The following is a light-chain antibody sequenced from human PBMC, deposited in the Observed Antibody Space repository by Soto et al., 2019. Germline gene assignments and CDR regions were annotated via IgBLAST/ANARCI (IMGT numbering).Light chain of an antibody. CDR2: EVS. J-gene: IGLJ1*01. Sequence: QSVLTQPASVSGSPGQSITISCTGTSSDIGAYKHVSSYQQHPGKAPKLMIYEVSNRPSGVSNRFSGSKSGNTASLTISGLQAEDEADYYCSSYTTTSNHVFGTGTKVTV. CDR1: SSDIGAYKH. V-gene: IGLV2-14*01. CDR3: SSYTTTSNHV.